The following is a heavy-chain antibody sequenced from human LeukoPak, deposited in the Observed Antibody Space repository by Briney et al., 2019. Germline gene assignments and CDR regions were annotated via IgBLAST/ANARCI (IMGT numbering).Heavy chain of an antibody. CDR2: MNSDGSTK. CDR1: GFTFSSHW. V-gene: IGHV3-74*01. J-gene: IGHJ4*02. CDR3: ARGFLADLSMVWVDY. D-gene: IGHD3-10*01. Sequence: GGALRLSCAASGFTFSSHWMHWVRQAPGKGRVWVSLMNSDGSTKTYADSVKGRVAISRDNAIHTLYLQISSLRAEATALYYCARGFLADLSMVWVDYWGQGTLVTVSS.